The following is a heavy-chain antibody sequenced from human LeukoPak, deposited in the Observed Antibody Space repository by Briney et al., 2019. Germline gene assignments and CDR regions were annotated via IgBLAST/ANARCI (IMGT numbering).Heavy chain of an antibody. V-gene: IGHV4-59*01. Sequence: SETLSLTCSVSGGSISSNYWSWIRQPPGKGLEGIGNIYYSGSTNYNPSLKSRVTISVDTSKNQFSLKLSSVTAADTAVYYCARVQQQLLPFDYWGQGILVTVSS. CDR1: GGSISSNY. CDR3: ARVQQQLLPFDY. D-gene: IGHD6-13*01. J-gene: IGHJ4*02. CDR2: IYYSGST.